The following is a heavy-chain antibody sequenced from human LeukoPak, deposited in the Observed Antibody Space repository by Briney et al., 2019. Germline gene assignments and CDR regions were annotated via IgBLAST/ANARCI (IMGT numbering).Heavy chain of an antibody. V-gene: IGHV4-59*01. CDR2: IYYAGST. CDR1: GGSISSYY. CDR3: ASWLLTDFWSGYMYYFDY. D-gene: IGHD3-3*01. J-gene: IGHJ4*02. Sequence: SETLSLTCGVSGGSISSYYWAWIRQAPGKGLEWIGYIYYAGSTNYNPSLKSRVTMSVDMSRNQFSLRMTSVTAADTAVYYCASWLLTDFWSGYMYYFDYWGQGTLVTVSS.